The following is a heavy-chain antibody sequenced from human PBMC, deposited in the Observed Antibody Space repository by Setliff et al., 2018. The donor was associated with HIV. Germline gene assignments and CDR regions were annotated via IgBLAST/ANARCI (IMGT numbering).Heavy chain of an antibody. Sequence: TLSLTCPVSGDPISTYYWSWVRKPPGKGLEWIGYVYYSGSTSYSPSLRGRVTMSVDPSKNQFSLKLNSVTAADTAIYYCARGNYDTSDYYTNFYYYYMDVWGKGTAVTVSS. V-gene: IGHV4-59*01. D-gene: IGHD3-22*01. CDR3: ARGNYDTSDYYTNFYYYYMDV. CDR2: VYYSGST. CDR1: GDPISTYY. J-gene: IGHJ6*03.